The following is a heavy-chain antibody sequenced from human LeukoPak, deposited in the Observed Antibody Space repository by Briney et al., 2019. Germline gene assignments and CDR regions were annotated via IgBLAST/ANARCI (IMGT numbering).Heavy chain of an antibody. J-gene: IGHJ6*02. CDR3: ARVPSHSSGYYYYYGMDV. Sequence: PSQTLSLTCTVSGGSISSGGYYWSWIRQPPGKGLEWIGEINHSGSTNYNPSLKSRVTISVDTSKNQFSLKLSSVTAADTAVYYCARVPSHSSGYYYYYGMDVWGQGTTVTVSS. CDR1: GGSISSGGYY. V-gene: IGHV4-30-2*01. CDR2: INHSGST. D-gene: IGHD3-22*01.